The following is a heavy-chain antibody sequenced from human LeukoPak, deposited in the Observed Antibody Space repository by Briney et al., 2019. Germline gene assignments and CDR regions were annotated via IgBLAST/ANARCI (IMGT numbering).Heavy chain of an antibody. CDR1: GFTFSSYS. Sequence: GGSLRLSCAASGFTFSSYSMNWVRQAPGKGLEWVSSISSSSSTIYYADSVKGRFTISRDNAKNSLYLQMNSLRAEDTAVYYCARDMYSGSCFDYWGQGTLVTVSS. J-gene: IGHJ4*02. V-gene: IGHV3-48*04. D-gene: IGHD1-26*01. CDR2: ISSSSSTI. CDR3: ARDMYSGSCFDY.